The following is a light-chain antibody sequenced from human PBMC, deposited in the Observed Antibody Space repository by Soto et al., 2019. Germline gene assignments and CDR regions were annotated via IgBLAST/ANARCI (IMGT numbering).Light chain of an antibody. CDR2: DAS. V-gene: IGKV3-11*01. J-gene: IGKJ1*01. Sequence: EIVMTQSPATLSVSPGERASLSCRASQSVSSNLAWYQQKPGQAPRLLIYDASNRATGIPARFSGSGSGADFTLTISSLEPEDFAVYYCQQRSSWPPWTFGQGTKVDIK. CDR3: QQRSSWPPWT. CDR1: QSVSSN.